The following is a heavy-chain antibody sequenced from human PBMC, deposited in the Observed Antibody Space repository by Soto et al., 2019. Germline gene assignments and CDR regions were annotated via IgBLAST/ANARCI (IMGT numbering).Heavy chain of an antibody. D-gene: IGHD3-16*01. V-gene: IGHV1-69*01. CDR1: GGSFRTYA. J-gene: IGHJ6*02. CDR2: IMSVFGSA. Sequence: QVQLGQSGAEVKKPGPSVKVSCKSSGGSFRTYAISWVRQAPGQGPEWMGAIMSVFGSATYAQRFQGRVTITADESTSTSYMELSGLTSGDAAVYYCAASRGFYEAMSVWDQGTTVTVSS. CDR3: AASRGFYEAMSV.